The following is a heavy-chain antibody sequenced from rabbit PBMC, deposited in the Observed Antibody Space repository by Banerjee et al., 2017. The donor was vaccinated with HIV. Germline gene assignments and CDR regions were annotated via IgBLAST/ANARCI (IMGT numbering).Heavy chain of an antibody. D-gene: IGHD6-1*01. CDR2: IYAGSSGST. CDR1: GFSFSSSYW. V-gene: IGHV1S45*01. Sequence: QEQLEESGGDLVKPGASLTLTCTASGFSFSSSYWICWVRQAPGKGLEWIACIYAGSSGSTYYASWAKGRFTISKTSSTTVTLQMTSLTAADTATYFCARDKAASDGYGSFNLWGQGTLVTVS. J-gene: IGHJ4*01. CDR3: ARDKAASDGYGSFNL.